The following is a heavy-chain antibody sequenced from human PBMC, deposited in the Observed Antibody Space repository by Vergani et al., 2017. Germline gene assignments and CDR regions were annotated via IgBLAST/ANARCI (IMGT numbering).Heavy chain of an antibody. D-gene: IGHD1-7*01. CDR2: IYWNDDQ. V-gene: IGHV2-5*04. J-gene: IGHJ6*03. CDR3: VYRKTVCGTTGCFYPFYYYYYMDV. CDR1: GFSLNTRGVS. Sequence: QITLKESGPTLVKPTQTLTLTCTFSGFSLNTRGVSVAWIRQPPGKALDWLALIYWNDDQHYSPSLNNRVTITKDTSKNQVVLTMTNMDYVDTGTYYCVYRKTVCGTTGCFYPFYYYYYMDVWLKGTTVTVSS.